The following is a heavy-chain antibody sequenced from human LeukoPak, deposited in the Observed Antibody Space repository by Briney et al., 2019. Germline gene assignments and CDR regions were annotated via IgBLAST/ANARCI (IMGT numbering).Heavy chain of an antibody. CDR2: IYYSGST. Sequence: SETLSLTCTVSGGSISSYDWSWIRQPPGKGLECIGYIYYSGSTNYSPSLKSRVTISVDTSKKQFSLKLSSVTAADTAVYYCARGHYDILTGESYYFDYWGQGTLVTVSS. J-gene: IGHJ4*02. CDR3: ARGHYDILTGESYYFDY. CDR1: GGSISSYD. D-gene: IGHD3-9*01. V-gene: IGHV4-59*01.